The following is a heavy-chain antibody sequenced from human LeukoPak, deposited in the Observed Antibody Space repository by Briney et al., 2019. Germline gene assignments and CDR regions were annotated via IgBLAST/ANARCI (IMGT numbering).Heavy chain of an antibody. CDR1: GFTFGGFA. Sequence: GGSLGLSCAASGFTFGGFAMSWVRRPPGKGLEWVSGISGSGDNTLYAASVKGRFTVSRDNSKNTLYLEMNSLRAEDTAIYYCAKMEGHPLPKYYMDVWGQGTTVTVSS. CDR2: ISGSGDNT. D-gene: IGHD2/OR15-2a*01. CDR3: AKMEGHPLPKYYMDV. V-gene: IGHV3-23*01. J-gene: IGHJ6*01.